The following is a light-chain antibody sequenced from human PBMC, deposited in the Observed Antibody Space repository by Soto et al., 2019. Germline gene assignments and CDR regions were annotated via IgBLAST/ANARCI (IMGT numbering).Light chain of an antibody. Sequence: EIVLTQSPGTLSLSPGERATLSCRASQSVSSSYLAGYQQKPGQAPRLLIYGASSRATGIPDRFSGSGSGTDFTLTTTRLEPEDSAVYYCQQYGSSPPRTFGQGTKVEIK. V-gene: IGKV3-20*01. CDR2: GAS. J-gene: IGKJ1*01. CDR3: QQYGSSPPRT. CDR1: QSVSSSY.